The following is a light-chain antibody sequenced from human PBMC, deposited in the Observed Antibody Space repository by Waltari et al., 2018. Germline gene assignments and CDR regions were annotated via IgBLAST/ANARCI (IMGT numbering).Light chain of an antibody. V-gene: IGLV10-54*04. J-gene: IGLJ1*01. CDR2: RNN. CDR3: SAWDSDLTVYV. CDR1: RNNGGNQR. Sequence: QAGLTQPPSVSKGLRQTATLSCTGNRNNGGNQREDWLHQHQGQPPKLLSYRNNNRPAGISDRFSASRSGNTAFLTISGLQPEDEADYYCSAWDSDLTVYVFGTGTKVTVL.